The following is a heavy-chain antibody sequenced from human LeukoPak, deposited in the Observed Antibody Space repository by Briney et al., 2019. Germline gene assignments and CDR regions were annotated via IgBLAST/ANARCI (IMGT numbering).Heavy chain of an antibody. CDR2: IYISGST. CDR1: GGSISSYY. Sequence: SETLSLTCTVSGGSISSYYWSWIRQPAGKGLEWIGRIYISGSTNYNPSLKSRVTMSVDTSKNQFSLKLSSVTAADTAVYYCARDGEYGDYFDYWGQGTLVTVSS. CDR3: ARDGEYGDYFDY. J-gene: IGHJ4*02. V-gene: IGHV4-4*07. D-gene: IGHD4-17*01.